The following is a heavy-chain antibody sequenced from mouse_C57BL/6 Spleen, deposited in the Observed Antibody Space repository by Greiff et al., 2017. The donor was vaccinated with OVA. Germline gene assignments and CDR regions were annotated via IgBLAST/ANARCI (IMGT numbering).Heavy chain of an antibody. CDR1: GFTFSDYG. V-gene: IGHV5-17*01. Sequence: EVKLVESGGGLVKPGGSLKLSCAASGFTFSDYGMHWVRQAPEKGLEWVAYISSGSSTIYYAATVKGRFPISSANAKNTLCLQMTSLRSEDTAMYYCARDYYGSSPYWYFDVWAQGPRSPSPQ. CDR2: ISSGSSTI. CDR3: ARDYYGSSPYWYFDV. J-gene: IGHJ1*03. D-gene: IGHD1-1*01.